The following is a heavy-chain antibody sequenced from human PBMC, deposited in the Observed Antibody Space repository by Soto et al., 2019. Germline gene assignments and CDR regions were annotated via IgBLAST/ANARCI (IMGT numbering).Heavy chain of an antibody. J-gene: IGHJ4*02. Sequence: QVQLVQSGGEVKKPGASVKVSCKASGYTFSDYGVSWVRQAPGQGLEWMGWISAYNGNTNYAQKFQDRVTITTDTSTSTAYMELRSLTSDDTAIYYCSRDRSTGEYWGQGTLVTVSS. D-gene: IGHD3-16*01. CDR1: GYTFSDYG. V-gene: IGHV1-18*01. CDR2: ISAYNGNT. CDR3: SRDRSTGEY.